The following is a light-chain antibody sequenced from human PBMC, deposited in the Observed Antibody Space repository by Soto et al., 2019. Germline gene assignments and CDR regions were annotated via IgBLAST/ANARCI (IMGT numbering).Light chain of an antibody. CDR3: QQSYRTPIS. CDR2: DAS. Sequence: DIQMTQSPSTLSASVGDRVTITCRASQSINNWLAWYQQKPGKAPKFLIYDASNLESGVPSRFSGSASGTDFTLTISSLQPEDFSTYYCQQSYRTPISFGQGTRLEIK. J-gene: IGKJ5*01. CDR1: QSINNW. V-gene: IGKV1-5*01.